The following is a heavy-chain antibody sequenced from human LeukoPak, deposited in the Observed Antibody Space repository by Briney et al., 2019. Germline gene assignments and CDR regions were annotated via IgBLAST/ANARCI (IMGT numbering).Heavy chain of an antibody. J-gene: IGHJ4*02. V-gene: IGHV4-4*07. D-gene: IGHD2-15*01. CDR3: ARDIAYCTGGTCGDYFDY. CDR2: MYTSGST. Sequence: PSETLSLTCTVSGGSISSYYWSWIRQPAGKGLEWIGRMYTSGSTNYNPSLKSRVTMSVDTSKNQFSLKLTSVTAADTAVYYWARDIAYCTGGTCGDYFDYRGQGTLVTVSS. CDR1: GGSISSYY.